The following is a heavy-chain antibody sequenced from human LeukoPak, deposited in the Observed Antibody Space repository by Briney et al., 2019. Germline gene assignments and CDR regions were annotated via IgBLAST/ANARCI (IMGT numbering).Heavy chain of an antibody. CDR2: ISGSGGST. D-gene: IGHD4-23*01. J-gene: IGHJ3*01. CDR1: GFTFSSYA. CDR3: AKSNGGNSFDAFDV. V-gene: IGHV3-23*01. Sequence: GGSLRLSCAASGFTFSSYALIWVRQAPGKGLEWVSAISGSGGSTYYADSVKGRFTISKDNSKNTLYLHMNNLRAEDTAVYYCAKSNGGNSFDAFDVWGQGTMVTVSS.